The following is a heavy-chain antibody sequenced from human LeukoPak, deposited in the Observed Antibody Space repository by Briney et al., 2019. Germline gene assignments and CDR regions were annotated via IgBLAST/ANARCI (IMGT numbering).Heavy chain of an antibody. D-gene: IGHD3-3*01. Sequence: GGSLRLSCAASGFTFSSYSMNWVRQAPGKGLEWVSYISSSSSTIYYADSVKGRFTISRDNAKNSLYLQMNSLRAEDTAVYYCARGIAYDFWSGYQDYWGQGTLVTVSS. V-gene: IGHV3-48*01. J-gene: IGHJ4*02. CDR3: ARGIAYDFWSGYQDY. CDR1: GFTFSSYS. CDR2: ISSSSSTI.